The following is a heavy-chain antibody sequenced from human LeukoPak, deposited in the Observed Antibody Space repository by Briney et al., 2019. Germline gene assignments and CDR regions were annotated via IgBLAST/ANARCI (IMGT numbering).Heavy chain of an antibody. Sequence: PGGSLRLSCAASGFTFSSYEMNWVRQAPGKGLEWVSYISSSGSTIYNADSVKGRFTISRDNAKNSLYLQMNSLRAEDTAVYYCASGSPAGDYWGQGTLVTVSS. J-gene: IGHJ4*02. D-gene: IGHD1-26*01. V-gene: IGHV3-48*03. CDR1: GFTFSSYE. CDR3: ASGSPAGDY. CDR2: ISSSGSTI.